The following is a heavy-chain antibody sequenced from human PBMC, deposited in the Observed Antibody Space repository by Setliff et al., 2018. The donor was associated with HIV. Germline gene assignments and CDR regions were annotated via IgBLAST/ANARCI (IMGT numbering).Heavy chain of an antibody. CDR2: ISSSSYYI. V-gene: IGHV3-21*01. J-gene: IGHJ4*02. CDR3: ASIELAAMVPVDY. Sequence: LRLSCAASGFTFSSYTMNWVRQDPGKGLEWVSSISSSSYYIYYADSVKGRFTISRDNAKNSLFLQMNSLRAEDTAVYYCASIELAAMVPVDYWGQGTLVTVSS. D-gene: IGHD5-18*01. CDR1: GFTFSSYT.